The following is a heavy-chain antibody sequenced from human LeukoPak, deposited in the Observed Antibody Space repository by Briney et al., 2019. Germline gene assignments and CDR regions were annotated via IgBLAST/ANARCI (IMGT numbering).Heavy chain of an antibody. CDR3: ARRVDYGDYFDY. Sequence: SETLSLTCTVSGGSISSYYWSWIRQPPGKGLEWIGFVYTSGSTNYNPSLKSRVTISVDPSKKQFSLKVSSVTAADTAVYYCARRVDYGDYFDYWGQGTLVTVSS. J-gene: IGHJ4*02. CDR1: GGSISSYY. CDR2: VYTSGST. V-gene: IGHV4-4*09. D-gene: IGHD4-17*01.